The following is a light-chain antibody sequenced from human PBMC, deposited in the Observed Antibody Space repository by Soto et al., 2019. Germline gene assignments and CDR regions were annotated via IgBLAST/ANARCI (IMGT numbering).Light chain of an antibody. Sequence: DIQMTQSPASLSVSVGDRVTITCRASQSINNYLNWYLQRPGQAPQLLIRSASTLQRGVPSRFSGSGSRTEFTLTIADLQPDDFGTYFCQQSLTMPITCGLGTRLEI. CDR3: QQSLTMPIT. J-gene: IGKJ5*01. CDR1: QSINNY. V-gene: IGKV1-39*01. CDR2: SAS.